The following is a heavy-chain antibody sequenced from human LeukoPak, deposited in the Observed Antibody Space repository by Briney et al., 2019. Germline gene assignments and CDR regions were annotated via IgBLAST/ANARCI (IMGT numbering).Heavy chain of an antibody. Sequence: GGSLRLSCAASGFTFSDYYMSWIRQAPGKGLEWVANIKNDGAVKNYVDSVKGRFTISRDNAKNSLYLQMNSLRAEDTAVYYCAKDSYSKGDFWGQGVLVTVSS. CDR2: IKNDGAVK. CDR3: AKDSYSKGDF. J-gene: IGHJ4*02. V-gene: IGHV3-7*01. D-gene: IGHD6-13*01. CDR1: GFTFSDYY.